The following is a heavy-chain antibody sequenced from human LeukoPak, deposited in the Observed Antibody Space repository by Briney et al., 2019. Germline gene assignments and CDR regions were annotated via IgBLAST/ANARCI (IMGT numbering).Heavy chain of an antibody. J-gene: IGHJ4*02. CDR1: GGTFSSYA. CDR2: INPIFGTA. Sequence: SVKVSCKASGGTFSSYAISWVRQAPGPGLEWMGGINPIFGTANYAQKFQGRVTITTDKSTSTAYMELSSLRSEDAAVYYCAMISGCSSGGPDYWGQGTLVTVSS. V-gene: IGHV1-69*05. D-gene: IGHD6-25*01. CDR3: AMISGCSSGGPDY.